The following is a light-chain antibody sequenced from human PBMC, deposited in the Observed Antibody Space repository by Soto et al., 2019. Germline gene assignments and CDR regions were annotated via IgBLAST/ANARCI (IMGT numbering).Light chain of an antibody. CDR2: QVS. CDR1: QSLIHSDGNTY. Sequence: DVVMTQSPLSLPVTLGQPASISCRSSQSLIHSDGNTYLNWFQQRPGQSPRRLIYQVSDRDSGVPDRFSGSGSGSDFTLKISRVEAEDVVVYYCKQGTHWPWTFGQGTEVEIK. CDR3: KQGTHWPWT. J-gene: IGKJ1*01. V-gene: IGKV2-30*02.